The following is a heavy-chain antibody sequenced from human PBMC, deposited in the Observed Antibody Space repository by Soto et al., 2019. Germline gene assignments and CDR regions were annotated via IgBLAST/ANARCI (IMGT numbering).Heavy chain of an antibody. J-gene: IGHJ5*02. CDR3: ASQKVSVTADNWFDP. V-gene: IGHV4-39*01. Sequence: QLQLQESGPGLVKPSETLSLTCTVSGGSINNKSYYWGWIRKFPGKGLGWIGSVYYSGATHYKPSFKARVTISVDTSKSQFSLNLRSMTAADTAVYYGASQKVSVTADNWFDPWGQGSLVSVSA. CDR1: GGSINNKSYY. CDR2: VYYSGAT. D-gene: IGHD2-21*02.